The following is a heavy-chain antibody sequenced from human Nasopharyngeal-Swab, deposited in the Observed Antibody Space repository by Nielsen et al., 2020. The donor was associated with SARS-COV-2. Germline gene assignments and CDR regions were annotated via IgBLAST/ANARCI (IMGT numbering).Heavy chain of an antibody. CDR2: IYYSGST. CDR1: GGSISSYY. Sequence: SETLSLTCTVSGGSISSYYWSWIWQPPGKGLEWIGYIYYSGSTNYNPSLKSRVTITVDTSKNQFSLKLSSVTAADTAVYYCAGGQLWFDFWGQGTLVTVSS. CDR3: AGGQLWFDF. J-gene: IGHJ5*01. D-gene: IGHD1-1*01. V-gene: IGHV4-59*08.